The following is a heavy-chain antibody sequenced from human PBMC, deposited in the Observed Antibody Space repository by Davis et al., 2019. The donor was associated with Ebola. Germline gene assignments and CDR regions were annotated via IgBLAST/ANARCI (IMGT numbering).Heavy chain of an antibody. CDR2: ISYDGSNK. CDR1: GCTFSSYA. Sequence: GESLKISCAASGCTFSSYAMHWVRQAPGKGLEWVAVISYDGSNKYYADSVKGRFTITRDNAKNSLYLQMNSLRAEDTAVYYCARGGCTGGVCPGGFFGYWGQGTLVTVSS. J-gene: IGHJ4*02. V-gene: IGHV3-30-3*01. CDR3: ARGGCTGGVCPGGFFGY. D-gene: IGHD2-8*02.